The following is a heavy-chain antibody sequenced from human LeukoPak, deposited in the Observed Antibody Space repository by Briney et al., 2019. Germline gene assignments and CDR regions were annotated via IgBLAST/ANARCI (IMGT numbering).Heavy chain of an antibody. J-gene: IGHJ6*03. CDR2: ISYDGSNK. CDR3: AKDSNDILTGYSGYYYYYYMDV. V-gene: IGHV3-30*18. CDR1: GFTFSSYG. D-gene: IGHD3-9*01. Sequence: PGGSLRLSCAASGFTFSSYGMHWVRQAPGKGPEWVAVISYDGSNKYYADSVKGRFTISRDNSKNTLYLQMNSLRTEDTAVYYCAKDSNDILTGYSGYYYYYYMDVWGKGTTVTVSS.